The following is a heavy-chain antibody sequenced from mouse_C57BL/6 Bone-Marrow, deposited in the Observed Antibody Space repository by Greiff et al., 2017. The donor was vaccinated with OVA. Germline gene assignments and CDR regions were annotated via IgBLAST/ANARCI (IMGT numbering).Heavy chain of an antibody. CDR2: IHPNSGST. CDR3: ARSSITTVVATDYAMDY. V-gene: IGHV1-64*01. J-gene: IGHJ4*01. Sequence: VQLQQSGAELVKPGASVKLSCKASGYTFTSYWMHWVKQRPGQGLEWIGMIHPNSGSTNYNEKFKSKATLTVDKSSSTAYMQLSSLTSEDSAVYYCARSSITTVVATDYAMDYWGQGTSVTVSS. D-gene: IGHD1-1*01. CDR1: GYTFTSYW.